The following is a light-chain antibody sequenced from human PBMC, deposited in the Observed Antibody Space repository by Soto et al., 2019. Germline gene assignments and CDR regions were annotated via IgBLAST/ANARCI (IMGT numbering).Light chain of an antibody. J-gene: IGKJ4*01. V-gene: IGKV3D-15*01. CDR1: QSVSTN. CDR3: QQYHDWPLT. Sequence: EIVMTQSPATLSVSPGEGATLSSRASQSVSTNLAWYQQKPGQAPRLLIDGASSRATGIPARFSGSGSGTEFTLTISSLQSEDFAVYFCQQYHDWPLTFGGGTKVEVK. CDR2: GAS.